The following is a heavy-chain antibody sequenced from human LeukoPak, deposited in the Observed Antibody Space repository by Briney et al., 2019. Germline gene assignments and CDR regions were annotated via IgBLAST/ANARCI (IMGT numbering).Heavy chain of an antibody. CDR2: INPSGGST. J-gene: IGHJ5*02. CDR1: GYTFTSYY. CDR3: ARDSGYDFWSGPKGWFDP. V-gene: IGHV1-46*01. D-gene: IGHD3-3*01. Sequence: ASVKVSCKASGYTFTSYYMHWVRQAPGQGLEWMGIINPSGGSTSYAQKFQGRVTMTRGMSTSTVYMELSSLRSEDTAVYYCARDSGYDFWSGPKGWFDPWGQGTLVTVSS.